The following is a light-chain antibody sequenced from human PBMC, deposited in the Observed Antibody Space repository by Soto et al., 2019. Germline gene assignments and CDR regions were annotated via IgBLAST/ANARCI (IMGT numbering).Light chain of an antibody. CDR3: HQYVTPLWT. CDR1: QSVRSS. Sequence: EIVLTQSPGTLSLPPGERATLSCRASQSVRSSLAWYQQKPGQAPRLLIHCASTRATGIQDRFSGSGSGTDLTIAISRLEPEDFAVYSCHQYVTPLWTFGQGTKVEVK. CDR2: CAS. J-gene: IGKJ1*01. V-gene: IGKV3-20*01.